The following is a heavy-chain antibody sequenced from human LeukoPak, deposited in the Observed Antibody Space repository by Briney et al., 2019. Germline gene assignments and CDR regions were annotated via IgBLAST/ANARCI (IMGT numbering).Heavy chain of an antibody. CDR1: GGSIISSSHY. CDR2: TLYDGSS. CDR3: ARVGAGRHTGYSSGWQAYYYYYMDV. D-gene: IGHD6-19*01. V-gene: IGHV4-39*07. Sequence: PSETLSLTCTISGGSIISSSHYWGWIRQPPGKGLEWIGSVIGSTLYDGSSGYNPSLNSRLTISVDTSKNQFSLKLSSVTAADTAVYYCARVGAGRHTGYSSGWQAYYYYYMDVWGKGTTVTVSS. J-gene: IGHJ6*03.